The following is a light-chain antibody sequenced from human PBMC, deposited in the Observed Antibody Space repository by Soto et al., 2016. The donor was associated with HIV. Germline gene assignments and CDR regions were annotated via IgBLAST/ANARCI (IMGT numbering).Light chain of an antibody. Sequence: DIQMTQSPSSLSASVGDRVTITCRASQGISNSLAWYQQKPGKAPKLLLYAASRSESGVPSRFSGSGSGTDYTLTISSLQPEDFATYYCQHYYDTPYTFGQGTKLEIK. J-gene: IGKJ2*01. CDR3: QHYYDTPYT. CDR2: AAS. V-gene: IGKV1-NL1*01. CDR1: QGISNS.